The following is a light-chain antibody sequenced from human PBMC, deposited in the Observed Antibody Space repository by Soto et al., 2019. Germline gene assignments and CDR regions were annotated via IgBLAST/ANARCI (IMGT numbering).Light chain of an antibody. CDR3: SSYTSTNTPVV. CDR1: SSDVGGYNY. V-gene: IGLV2-14*01. Sequence: QSVLTQPASVSGSPGQSITISGIGTSSDVGGYNYVSWYQQHPGKVPKLMVYEVSNRPAGVSYRFSGSKSGNTASLRISGLQPEDEADYYCSSYTSTNTPVVFGTGTKVTVL. J-gene: IGLJ1*01. CDR2: EVS.